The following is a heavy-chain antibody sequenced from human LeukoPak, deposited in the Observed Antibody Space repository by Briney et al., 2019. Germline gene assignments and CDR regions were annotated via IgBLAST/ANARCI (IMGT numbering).Heavy chain of an antibody. CDR2: ISGSGGST. CDR1: GFTFSSYA. CDR3: AKASAMIVVVSKHFDY. J-gene: IGHJ4*02. V-gene: IGHV3-23*01. D-gene: IGHD3-22*01. Sequence: GGSLRLSCAASGFTFSSYAMSWVRQAPGKGLELGSAISGSGGSTYYADSVKGRFTISRDNSKNTLYLQMNSLRAEDTAVYYCAKASAMIVVVSKHFDYWGQGTLVTVSS.